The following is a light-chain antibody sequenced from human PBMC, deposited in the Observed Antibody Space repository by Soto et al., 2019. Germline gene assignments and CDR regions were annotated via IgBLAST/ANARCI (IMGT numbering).Light chain of an antibody. CDR2: DAS. Sequence: IVLPQSTAILSVSPGERATLSCRASQSISRSLAWYQQKPGQAPRLLISDASTRATGIPARFSGSGSGTEFTLTISSLQSEDFALYYCHQYNSWPPGTFGQGTKVDIK. J-gene: IGKJ2*01. V-gene: IGKV3-15*01. CDR3: HQYNSWPPGT. CDR1: QSISRS.